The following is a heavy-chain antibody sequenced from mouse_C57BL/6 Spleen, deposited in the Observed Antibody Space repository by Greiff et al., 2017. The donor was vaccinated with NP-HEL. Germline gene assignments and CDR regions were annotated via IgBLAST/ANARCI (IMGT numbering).Heavy chain of an antibody. J-gene: IGHJ2*01. CDR2: IDPSDSYT. CDR3: SMEAVVASFDY. Sequence: QVQLQQPGAELVMPGASVKLSCKASGYTFTSYWMHWVKQRPGQGLEWIGEIDPSDSYTNYNQKFKGKSTLTVDKSSSTAYMQLSSLTSEDSAVYYCSMEAVVASFDYWGQGTTLTVSS. D-gene: IGHD1-1*01. CDR1: GYTFTSYW. V-gene: IGHV1-69*01.